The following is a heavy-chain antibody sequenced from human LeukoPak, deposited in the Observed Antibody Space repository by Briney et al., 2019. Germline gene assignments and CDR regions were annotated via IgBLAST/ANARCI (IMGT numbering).Heavy chain of an antibody. CDR1: GYTFTSYY. Sequence: ASVKVSCKASGYTFTSYYMHWVRQAPGQGLEWMGIINPSGGSTSYAQKFQGRVTMTRDMSTSTVYMELSSLRSEDTAVYYCARDYCSGGSCYRDAFDIWGQGTMVTVPS. CDR2: INPSGGST. V-gene: IGHV1-46*01. D-gene: IGHD2-15*01. CDR3: ARDYCSGGSCYRDAFDI. J-gene: IGHJ3*02.